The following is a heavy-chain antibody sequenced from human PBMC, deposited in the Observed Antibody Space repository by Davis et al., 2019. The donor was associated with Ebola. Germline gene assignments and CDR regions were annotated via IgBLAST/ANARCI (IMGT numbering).Heavy chain of an antibody. CDR2: IKQDGSEK. CDR3: ARDRSGYDFSPTTA. CDR1: GFTFSSYG. Sequence: GGSLRLSCAASGFTFSSYGMHWVRQAPGKGLEWVANIKQDGSEKYYVDSVKGRFTISRDNAKNSLYLQMNSLRAEDTAVYYCARDRSGYDFSPTTAWGQGTLVTVSS. V-gene: IGHV3-7*01. D-gene: IGHD5-12*01. J-gene: IGHJ5*02.